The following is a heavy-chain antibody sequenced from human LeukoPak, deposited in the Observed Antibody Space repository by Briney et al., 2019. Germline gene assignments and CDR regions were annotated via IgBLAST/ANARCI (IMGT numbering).Heavy chain of an antibody. CDR3: ASTLVDYDFWSGYYHFDY. CDR2: FYHSWRT. J-gene: IGHJ4*02. CDR1: GYSISSGYY. V-gene: IGHV4-38-2*01. Sequence: SETLSLTCAVSGYSISSGYYWGWIRQPPGKGLGWIGCFYHSWRTHYNPPLKSRVTISVDTSKNQFSLKLSSVTAADTAVYYCASTLVDYDFWSGYYHFDYWGQGTLVTVSS. D-gene: IGHD3-3*01.